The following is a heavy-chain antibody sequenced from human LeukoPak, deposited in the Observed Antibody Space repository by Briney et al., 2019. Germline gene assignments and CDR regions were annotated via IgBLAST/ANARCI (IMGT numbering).Heavy chain of an antibody. Sequence: SETLSLTCAVYGGSFSGYYWSWIRQPPGKGLEWIGEINHSGSTNYNPSLKSRVTISVDTSKNQFSLKLSSVTAADTAVYYCARGGIVVVPAVRGYSGYAKFDNWFDPWGQGTLVTVSS. CDR1: GGSFSGYY. CDR3: ARGGIVVVPAVRGYSGYAKFDNWFDP. V-gene: IGHV4-34*01. D-gene: IGHD2-2*01. J-gene: IGHJ5*02. CDR2: INHSGST.